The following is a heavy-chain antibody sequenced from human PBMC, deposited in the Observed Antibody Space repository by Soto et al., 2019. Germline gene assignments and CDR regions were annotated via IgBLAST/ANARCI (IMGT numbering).Heavy chain of an antibody. CDR1: GITFSTYN. Sequence: EVQLVESGGGLVQPGGSLRLSCVASGITFSTYNMNWVRQAPGKGLEWVSYIRSTSDTIYYADYVKGRFTISRDNDKNSLYLQMNSLRVEETAVYYCPAGKAPGDGYWGQGTLVTVSS. J-gene: IGHJ4*02. CDR2: IRSTSDTI. V-gene: IGHV3-48*01. CDR3: PAGKAPGDGY. D-gene: IGHD3-10*01.